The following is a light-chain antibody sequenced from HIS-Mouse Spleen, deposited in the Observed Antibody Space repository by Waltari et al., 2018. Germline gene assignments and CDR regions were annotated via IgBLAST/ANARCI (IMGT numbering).Light chain of an antibody. CDR1: KLGDKY. CDR2: QDS. Sequence: SYELTQPPSVSVSPGQTASITCSGDKLGDKYVCWYQQKPGQSPVLVIYQDSKRPSGVPERFAGANSGNTATLTVSGTQAMDEADYYCQAWDSSTGVIGTGPRSPS. V-gene: IGLV3-1*01. CDR3: QAWDSSTGV. J-gene: IGLJ1*01.